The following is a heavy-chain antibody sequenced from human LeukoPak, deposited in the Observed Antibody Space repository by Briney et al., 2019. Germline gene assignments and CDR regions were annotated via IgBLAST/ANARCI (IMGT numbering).Heavy chain of an antibody. Sequence: PGGSLRLSCAASGLTFSSYAMHWVRQAPGKGLEWVAVISYDGSNKYYADSVKGRFTISRDNSKNTLYLQMNSLRAEDTAVYYCAREEDSSSWYFDYWGQGTLVTVSS. CDR1: GLTFSSYA. CDR3: AREEDSSSWYFDY. CDR2: ISYDGSNK. J-gene: IGHJ4*02. D-gene: IGHD6-13*01. V-gene: IGHV3-30*04.